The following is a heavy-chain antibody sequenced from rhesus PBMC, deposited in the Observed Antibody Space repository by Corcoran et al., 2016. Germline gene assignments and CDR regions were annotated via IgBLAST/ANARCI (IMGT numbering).Heavy chain of an antibody. Sequence: QVQLQESGPGLVKPSETLSLTCAVSGGSVSSSNWWSWIRQPPGKGLEWIGYIIGSSGSTYYNPSLKSRVTISTDTSKNQFSLKLSSVTAADTAVYYCARGVVNFNWYFDLWGPGTPITISS. V-gene: IGHV4-65*01. J-gene: IGHJ2*01. D-gene: IGHD2-21*01. CDR3: ARGVVNFNWYFDL. CDR1: GGSVSSSNW. CDR2: IIGSSGST.